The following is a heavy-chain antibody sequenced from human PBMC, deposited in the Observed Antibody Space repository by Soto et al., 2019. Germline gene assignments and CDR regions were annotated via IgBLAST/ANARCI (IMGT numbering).Heavy chain of an antibody. D-gene: IGHD3-10*01. CDR1: GFTFSSYA. CDR3: AKAEKDGSGRYYTPSPDGD. V-gene: IGHV3-23*01. CDR2: ISGSGGST. J-gene: IGHJ4*02. Sequence: EVQLLESGGGLVQPGGSLRLSCAASGFTFSSYAMSWVRQAPGKGLEWVSAISGSGGSTYYADSVKGRFTISRDNSKNTLYLQMNSLRAEDTAVYYCAKAEKDGSGRYYTPSPDGDWGQGTLVTVSS.